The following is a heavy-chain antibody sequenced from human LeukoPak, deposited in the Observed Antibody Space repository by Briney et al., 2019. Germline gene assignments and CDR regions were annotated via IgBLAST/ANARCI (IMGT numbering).Heavy chain of an antibody. Sequence: SETLSLTCSVSGGSTSGSYWSWIRQSPGKGLQWIGYIHYTRITNYNPSLKSRVTISIDTPKNEVSLRVTSVTAADTAVYYCARTGYGRDYYGMDVWGQGTTVTVSS. CDR1: GGSTSGSY. CDR3: ARTGYGRDYYGMDV. V-gene: IGHV4-59*01. D-gene: IGHD1-26*01. CDR2: IHYTRIT. J-gene: IGHJ6*02.